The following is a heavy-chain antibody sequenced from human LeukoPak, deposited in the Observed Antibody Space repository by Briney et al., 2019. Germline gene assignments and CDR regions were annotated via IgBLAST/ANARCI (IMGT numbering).Heavy chain of an antibody. J-gene: IGHJ6*02. V-gene: IGHV1-69*01. CDR3: AREDCGGDCYNYYYYGMDV. D-gene: IGHD2-21*02. CDR1: GGTFSSYA. CDR2: IIPIFGTA. Sequence: GSSVKVSCKASGGTFSSYAISWVRQAPGQGLEWMGGIIPIFGTANYAQKFQGRVTITADESTSKAYMELSSLRSEDTAVYYCAREDCGGDCYNYYYYGMDVWGQGTTVTVSS.